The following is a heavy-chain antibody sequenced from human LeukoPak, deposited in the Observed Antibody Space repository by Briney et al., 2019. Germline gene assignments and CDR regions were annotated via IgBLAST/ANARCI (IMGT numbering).Heavy chain of an antibody. D-gene: IGHD3-10*01. J-gene: IGHJ4*02. CDR1: GYTFTSYA. CDR2: ISAYNGNT. CDR3: ATGEPIVRGIMVY. Sequence: GASVKVSCKASGYTFTSYAMNWVRQAPGQGLEWMGWISAYNGNTNYAQKLQGRVTMTTDTSTNTAYMEVRSLRSDDTAVYYCATGEPIVRGIMVYWGQGTLVTVSS. V-gene: IGHV1-18*01.